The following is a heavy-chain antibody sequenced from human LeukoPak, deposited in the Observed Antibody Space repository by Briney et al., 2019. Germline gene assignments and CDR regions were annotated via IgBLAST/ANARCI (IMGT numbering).Heavy chain of an antibody. Sequence: SETLSLTCTVSGGSISSYYWSWIRQHPGKGLEWIGYIYYSGSTYYNPSLKSRVTISVDTSKNQFSLKLSSVTAADTAVYYCARVGYSYGTGLLFDYWGQGTLVTVSS. CDR2: IYYSGST. CDR1: GGSISSYY. CDR3: ARVGYSYGTGLLFDY. J-gene: IGHJ4*02. V-gene: IGHV4-59*06. D-gene: IGHD5-18*01.